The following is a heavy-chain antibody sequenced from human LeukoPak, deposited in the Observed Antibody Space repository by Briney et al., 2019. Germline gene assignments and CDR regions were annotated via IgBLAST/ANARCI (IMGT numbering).Heavy chain of an antibody. CDR2: ISGSGGST. Sequence: GGSLRLSCAASGFVFDDYGMSWVRQAPGKGLEWVSAISGSGGSTYYADSVKGRFTISRDNAKNSLYLQMNSLRAEDTAVYYCARPYYYSSGSLPYWGQGTLVTVSS. D-gene: IGHD3-10*01. CDR3: ARPYYYSSGSLPY. J-gene: IGHJ4*02. V-gene: IGHV3-23*01. CDR1: GFVFDDYG.